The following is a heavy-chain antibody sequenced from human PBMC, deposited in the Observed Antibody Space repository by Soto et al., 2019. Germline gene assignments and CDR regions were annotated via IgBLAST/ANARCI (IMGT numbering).Heavy chain of an antibody. J-gene: IGHJ4*02. CDR2: INSDGSST. D-gene: IGHD6-13*01. CDR1: GFTFSSYW. CDR3: ARASIDYSSSWYPGY. V-gene: IGHV3-74*01. Sequence: EVQLVESGGGLVQPGGSLRLSCAASGFTFSSYWMHWVRQVPGKGLVWVSRINSDGSSTSYADSVKGRFTISRDNAKNTLYLQMDSLRAEDTAVYYCARASIDYSSSWYPGYWGQGTLVTVSS.